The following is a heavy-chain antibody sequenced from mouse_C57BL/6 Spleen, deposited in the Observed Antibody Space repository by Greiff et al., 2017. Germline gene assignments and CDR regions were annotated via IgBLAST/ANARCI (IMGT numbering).Heavy chain of an antibody. CDR1: GYTFTSYW. D-gene: IGHD2-5*01. CDR3: ARRYYSNSYFDY. V-gene: IGHV1-59*01. J-gene: IGHJ2*01. CDR2: IDPSDSYT. Sequence: VQLQQPGAELVRPGTSVKLSCKASGYTFTSYWMHWVKQRPGQGLEWIGVIDPSDSYTNYNQKFKGKATLTVDTSSSTAYMQLSSLTSDDSAVYYCARRYYSNSYFDYWGQGTTLTVSS.